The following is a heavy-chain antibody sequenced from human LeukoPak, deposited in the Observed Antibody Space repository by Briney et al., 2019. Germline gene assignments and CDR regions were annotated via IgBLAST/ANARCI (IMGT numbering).Heavy chain of an antibody. D-gene: IGHD2-21*02. CDR1: GYTFTSYY. Sequence: ASVKVSCKASGYTFTSYYLHWVRQAPGQGLEWMGIINPSGGSTSCAQKFQGRVTMTRDTSASTVYMELSSLRSEDTAVYYCARDSGDWSVDYWGQGTLVTVSS. CDR3: ARDSGDWSVDY. CDR2: INPSGGST. J-gene: IGHJ4*02. V-gene: IGHV1-46*01.